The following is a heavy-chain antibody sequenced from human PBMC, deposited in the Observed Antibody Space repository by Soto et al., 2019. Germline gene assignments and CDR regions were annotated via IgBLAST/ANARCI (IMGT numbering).Heavy chain of an antibody. V-gene: IGHV1-69*01. CDR3: ARDVSSDTTGFRGYDL. J-gene: IGHJ4*02. D-gene: IGHD3-10*01. CDR1: GGTVSSYA. Sequence: QLHLVQSGAEVKKAGSSVKVSYKASGGTVSSYAITWVRQAPGKGLEWMGVFIPIFVSAHYAPKFKGRITITAYESTSTAYMELSGLTSEDTAIYYCARDVSSDTTGFRGYDLWGQGTQVTVSS. CDR2: FIPIFVSA.